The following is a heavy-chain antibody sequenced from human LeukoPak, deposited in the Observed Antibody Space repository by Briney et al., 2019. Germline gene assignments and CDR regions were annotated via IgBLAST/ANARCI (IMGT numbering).Heavy chain of an antibody. CDR3: ARGEPDYYDSSGYYSIHFDY. CDR1: GGSISSGDYY. J-gene: IGHJ4*02. Sequence: SQTLSLTCTVSGGSISSGDYYWSWIRQPPGKGLEWIGYIYYSGSTYYNPSLKSRVTISVDTSKNQFSLKLSSVTAADTAVYSCARGEPDYYDSSGYYSIHFDYRGQGTLVTVSS. CDR2: IYYSGST. D-gene: IGHD3-22*01. V-gene: IGHV4-30-4*01.